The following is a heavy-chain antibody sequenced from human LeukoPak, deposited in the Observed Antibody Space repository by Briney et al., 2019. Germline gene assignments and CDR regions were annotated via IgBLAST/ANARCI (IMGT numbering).Heavy chain of an antibody. J-gene: IGHJ3*02. CDR3: AGAGYRSSAGTFDI. V-gene: IGHV3-11*05. D-gene: IGHD6-13*01. CDR1: GFTFSDYY. Sequence: GGSLRLSCAASGFTFSDYYMSWIRQAPGKGLEWVSYISGSSNYINYADSVKGRFTISRDNAKNSLYLQMNSLRAEDTAVYYCAGAGYRSSAGTFDIWGQGTMVSVSS. CDR2: ISGSSNYI.